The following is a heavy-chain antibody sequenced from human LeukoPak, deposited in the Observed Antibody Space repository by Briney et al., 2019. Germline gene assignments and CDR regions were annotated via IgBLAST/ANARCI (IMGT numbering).Heavy chain of an antibody. CDR3: AHAPPAEYDFWSGYYGYAFDT. D-gene: IGHD3-3*01. Sequence: SGPTLVKPTQTLTLTCTFSGFSLSTSGVGVGWIRQPPGKALEWLALIYWNDDKRYSPSLKSRLTITKDTSKNQVVLTMTNMDPVDTATYYCAHAPPAEYDFWSGYYGYAFDTWGQGTMVTVSS. J-gene: IGHJ3*02. CDR2: IYWNDDK. V-gene: IGHV2-5*01. CDR1: GFSLSTSGVG.